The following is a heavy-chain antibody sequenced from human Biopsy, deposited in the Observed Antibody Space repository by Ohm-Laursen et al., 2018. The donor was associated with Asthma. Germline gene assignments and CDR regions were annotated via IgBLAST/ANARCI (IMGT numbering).Heavy chain of an antibody. Sequence: SLRLSCAASGFTFRDYCMSWVRQVPGQGLAWVANIKHDGSEKNHVDSLKGRFTISRDNAKNLLFLQMNSLRAEDTAVYYCARTFPFWSPYHAEHYQLWGQGTLVTVSS. V-gene: IGHV3-7*01. CDR3: ARTFPFWSPYHAEHYQL. CDR1: GFTFRDYC. J-gene: IGHJ1*01. CDR2: IKHDGSEK. D-gene: IGHD3-3*01.